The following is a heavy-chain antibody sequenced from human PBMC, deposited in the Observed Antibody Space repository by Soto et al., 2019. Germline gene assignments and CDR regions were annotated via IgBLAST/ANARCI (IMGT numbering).Heavy chain of an antibody. V-gene: IGHV3-66*01. J-gene: IGHJ6*02. CDR1: GFTVSSNY. CDR2: IYSGGST. D-gene: IGHD1-7*01. Sequence: GGSLSLSSAASGFTVSSNYMSWVRQPPGTGLDWASVIYSGGSTYYADSVKGRFTISRHNSKNTLYLQMNSLRAEDTAVYYCARDRSELGMDVWGQGTTVTVSS. CDR3: ARDRSELGMDV.